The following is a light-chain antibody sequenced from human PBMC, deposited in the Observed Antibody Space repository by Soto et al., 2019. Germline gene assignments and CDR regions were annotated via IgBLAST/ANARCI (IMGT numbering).Light chain of an antibody. Sequence: IVLNQSADSLCVSPGDRATLSCRASQCVXSNFACYKGKPGQSPRLLIXGASTRGTAIAARFSGSGSGTEFTLTISNLQSEEFALYYCQQYYNWTPWTFGQGTKVDIK. V-gene: IGKV3-15*01. CDR3: QQYYNWTPWT. J-gene: IGKJ1*01. CDR1: QCVXSN. CDR2: GAS.